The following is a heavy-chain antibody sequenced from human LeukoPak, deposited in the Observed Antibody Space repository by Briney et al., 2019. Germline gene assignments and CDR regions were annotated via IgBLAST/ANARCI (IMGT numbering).Heavy chain of an antibody. CDR2: IYYSGST. V-gene: IGHV4-59*01. D-gene: IGHD1-26*01. CDR3: AREPLRAESRWFDP. Sequence: PSETLSLTCTVSGGSITDYYWSWIRQPPGKGLEWIGYIYYSGSTNYNPSLKSRVTISVDTSKNQFSLKLSSVTAADTAVYYCAREPLRAESRWFDPWGQGSLVTVSS. CDR1: GGSITDYY. J-gene: IGHJ5*02.